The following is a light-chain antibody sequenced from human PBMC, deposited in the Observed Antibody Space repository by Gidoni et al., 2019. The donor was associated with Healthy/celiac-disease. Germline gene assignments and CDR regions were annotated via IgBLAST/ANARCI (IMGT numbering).Light chain of an antibody. V-gene: IGKV3-11*01. CDR1: QSVSSY. J-gene: IGKJ4*01. Sequence: EIVFTQSPATLSLSPGERATLTCRASQSVSSYLAWYQQKPGQAPRLLIYDASNRATGIPARFSGSGSGTDFTLTISSLEAEDFAVYYCQQRSNWLTFGGGTKVEIK. CDR3: QQRSNWLT. CDR2: DAS.